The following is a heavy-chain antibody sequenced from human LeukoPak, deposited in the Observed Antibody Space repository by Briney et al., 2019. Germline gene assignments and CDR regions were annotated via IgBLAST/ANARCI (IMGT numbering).Heavy chain of an antibody. CDR3: ARELDYDFWSGFSNDNWFAP. V-gene: IGHV4-31*03. D-gene: IGHD3-3*01. Sequence: SETLSLTCTVSGGSISSSSYYWGWIRLHPGKGLEWIGYIYYSGSTYYNPSLKSRLTISVDTSKNQFSLKLSSVTAADTAVYYCARELDYDFWSGFSNDNWFAPWGQGTLVTVSS. CDR2: IYYSGST. J-gene: IGHJ5*02. CDR1: GGSISSSSYY.